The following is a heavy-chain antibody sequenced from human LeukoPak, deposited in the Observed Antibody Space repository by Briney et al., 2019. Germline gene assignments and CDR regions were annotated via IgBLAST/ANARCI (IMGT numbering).Heavy chain of an antibody. J-gene: IGHJ6*02. V-gene: IGHV1-8*01. CDR3: ARDSSSWYGRYYYYYGMDV. CDR2: MNPNSGNT. CDR1: GYTFTSYD. Sequence: ASVKVSFKASGYTFTSYDINWVRQATGQGLEWMGWMNPNSGNTGYAQKFQGRVTMTRNTSISTAYMELSSLRSEDTAVYYCARDSSSWYGRYYYYYGMDVWGQGTTVTVSS. D-gene: IGHD6-13*01.